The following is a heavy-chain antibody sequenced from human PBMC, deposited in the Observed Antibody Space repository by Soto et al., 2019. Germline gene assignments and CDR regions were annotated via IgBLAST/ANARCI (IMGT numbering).Heavy chain of an antibody. J-gene: IGHJ4*02. CDR1: GFTFSSYA. V-gene: IGHV3-23*01. CDR3: VKGSGYGSGTYYKLYYFDY. D-gene: IGHD3-10*01. CDR2: FSGSGGST. Sequence: VGSLRLSCAASGFTFSSYAMIWVRQAPGKGLEWVSTFSGSGGSTSYADSVKGRFTISRDNSNNTLSLQMNSLRAEDTAVYYCVKGSGYGSGTYYKLYYFDYWGQGALVTVSS.